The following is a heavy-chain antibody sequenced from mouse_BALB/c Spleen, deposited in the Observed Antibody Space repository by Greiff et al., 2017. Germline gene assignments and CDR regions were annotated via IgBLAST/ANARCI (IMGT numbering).Heavy chain of an antibody. V-gene: IGHV5-12-1*01. CDR1: GFAFSSYD. Sequence: EVQLVESGGGLVKPGGSLKLSCAASGFAFSSYDMSWVRQTPEKRLEWVAYISSGGGSTYYPDTVKGRFTISRDNAKNTLYLQMSSLKSEDTAMYYCARQYYRSPGAMDYWGQGTSVTVSS. J-gene: IGHJ4*01. D-gene: IGHD2-14*01. CDR2: ISSGGGST. CDR3: ARQYYRSPGAMDY.